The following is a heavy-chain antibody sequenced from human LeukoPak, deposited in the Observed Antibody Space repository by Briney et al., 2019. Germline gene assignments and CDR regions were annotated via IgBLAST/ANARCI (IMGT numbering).Heavy chain of an antibody. V-gene: IGHV3-9*01. CDR2: ISWNSGTI. CDR3: AKDNRRHYTSGPNPDSLH. D-gene: IGHD6-19*01. J-gene: IGHJ4*02. CDR1: GFIFNNYA. Sequence: GGSLRLSCAGSGFIFNNYAMHWVRQPPGKGLEWVSGISWNSGTIDYADSVRGRFTISRDNAKNSLYLQMDSPRVEDTAFYYCAKDNRRHYTSGPNPDSLHWGQGALVTVSS.